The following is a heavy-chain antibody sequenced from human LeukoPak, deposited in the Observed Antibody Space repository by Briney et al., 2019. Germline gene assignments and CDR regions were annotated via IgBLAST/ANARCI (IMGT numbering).Heavy chain of an antibody. CDR1: GGSISSYY. J-gene: IGHJ3*02. D-gene: IGHD3-10*01. CDR2: IFYSGST. CDR3: AKSNGYGLVDI. Sequence: NPSETLSLTCTVSGGSISSYYWGWIRQPPGKGLEWIGNIFYSGSTYYSPSLKSRVTMSLDTSRNQFSLKLTSVTAADTAVYYCAKSNGYGLVDIWGQGTMVTVSS. V-gene: IGHV4-59*04.